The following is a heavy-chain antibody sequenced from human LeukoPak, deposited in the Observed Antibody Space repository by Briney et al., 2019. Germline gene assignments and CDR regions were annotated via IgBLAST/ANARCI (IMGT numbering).Heavy chain of an antibody. CDR1: GGSFSGYY. Sequence: PSETLSLTCAVYGGSFSGYYWSWIRQPPGKGLEWIGEINHSESTNYNPSLKSRVTISVDTSKNQFSLKLSSVTAADTAVYYCARAGVYYYDSSGPLWWGQGTLVTVSS. D-gene: IGHD3-22*01. CDR3: ARAGVYYYDSSGPLW. V-gene: IGHV4-34*01. J-gene: IGHJ4*02. CDR2: INHSEST.